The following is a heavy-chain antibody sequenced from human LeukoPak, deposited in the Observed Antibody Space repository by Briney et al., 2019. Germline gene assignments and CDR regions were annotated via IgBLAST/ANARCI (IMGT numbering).Heavy chain of an antibody. CDR2: IYYSGST. CDR1: GGSIGSYY. V-gene: IGHV4-59*08. D-gene: IGHD5-18*01. Sequence: PSETLSLTCTVSGGSIGSYYWSWIRQPPGKGLEWIGYIYYSGSTYYNPSLKSRVTISVDTSKKQFSLRLSSVTAADTAVYYCARAGYSYGPSYFDYWGQGTLVTVSS. CDR3: ARAGYSYGPSYFDY. J-gene: IGHJ4*02.